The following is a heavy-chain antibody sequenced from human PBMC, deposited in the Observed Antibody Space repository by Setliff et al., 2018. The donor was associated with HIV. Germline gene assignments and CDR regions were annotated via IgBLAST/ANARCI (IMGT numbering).Heavy chain of an antibody. CDR1: GGTFSSYA. Sequence: SVKVSCKASGGTFSSYAISWVRQAPGQGLEWMGGIIPILGIANYAQKFQGRVTMTEDTSTDTAYMELNSLRSEDTAIYYCARGRAARAIDWFDPWGQGTLVTVSS. V-gene: IGHV1-69*10. CDR2: IIPILGIA. CDR3: ARGRAARAIDWFDP. D-gene: IGHD6-25*01. J-gene: IGHJ5*02.